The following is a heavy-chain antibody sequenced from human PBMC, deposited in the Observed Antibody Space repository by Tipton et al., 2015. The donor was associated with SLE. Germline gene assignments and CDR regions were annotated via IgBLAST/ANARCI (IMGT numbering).Heavy chain of an antibody. CDR1: GFTFSSYA. CDR3: TTDSLGGLGPPSH. Sequence: SLRLSCAASGFTFSSYAMSWVRQAPGKGLEWVSAISGSGGSTYYADSVKGRFTISRDNSKNTLYLQMNSLRAEDTAVYYCTTDSLGGLGPPSHWGQGTLVTVSS. J-gene: IGHJ4*02. V-gene: IGHV3-23*01. D-gene: IGHD3-16*01. CDR2: ISGSGGST.